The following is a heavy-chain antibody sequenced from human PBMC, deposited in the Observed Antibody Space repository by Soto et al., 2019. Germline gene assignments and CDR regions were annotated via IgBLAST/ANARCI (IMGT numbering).Heavy chain of an antibody. Sequence: QVQLVQSGAEVKKPGASVKVSCKASGYAFGAYYIYWVRQAPGQGLGWMGYINPHGGGARYVQEFRDRLTITTDTPKDTAYMELRSLTSDDTAIYYCAKDRVRTPNGADSFDVWGQGTSVTVS. CDR1: GYAFGAYY. D-gene: IGHD2-8*01. V-gene: IGHV1-2*02. J-gene: IGHJ3*01. CDR2: INPHGGGA. CDR3: AKDRVRTPNGADSFDV.